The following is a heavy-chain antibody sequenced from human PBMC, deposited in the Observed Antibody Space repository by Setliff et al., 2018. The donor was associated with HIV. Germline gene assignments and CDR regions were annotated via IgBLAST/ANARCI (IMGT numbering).Heavy chain of an antibody. CDR3: AKDDYGDYGSSYYFGMDV. CDR2: IIPIFGTV. J-gene: IGHJ6*02. CDR1: GGTFSSYA. V-gene: IGHV1-69*05. D-gene: IGHD4-17*01. Sequence: GASVKVSCKASGGTFSSYAISWVRQAPGQGLEWMGGIIPIFGTVNYAQKFQGRVTITTDESTSTAYMELSGLRSEDTAVYYCAKDDYGDYGSSYYFGMDVWGQGTTVTVSS.